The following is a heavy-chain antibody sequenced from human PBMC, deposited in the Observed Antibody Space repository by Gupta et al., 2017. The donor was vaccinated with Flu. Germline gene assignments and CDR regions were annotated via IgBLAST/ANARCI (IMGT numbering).Heavy chain of an antibody. V-gene: IGHV1-69*01. CDR2: ITPIFNVP. CDR1: GDTFSSHP. D-gene: IGHD6-13*01. Sequence: QVQLVQSGAEVTKPGSSVKVSCRSSGDTFSSHPINWVRQAPGQGLEGMGGITPIFNVPKYAQKFQGRITITADESTRTVSLEVASLRSEDTAMYYCARDGDPSGSSRFPVEDYWFDPWGQGTLVIVSS. CDR3: ARDGDPSGSSRFPVEDYWFDP. J-gene: IGHJ5*02.